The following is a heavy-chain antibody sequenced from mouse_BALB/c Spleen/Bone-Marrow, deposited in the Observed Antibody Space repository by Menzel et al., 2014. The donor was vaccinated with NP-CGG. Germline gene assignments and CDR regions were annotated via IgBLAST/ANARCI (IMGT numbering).Heavy chain of an antibody. J-gene: IGHJ3*01. CDR1: GYTFTSYW. V-gene: IGHV1S41*01. Sequence: DLVKPGASVKLSCKASGYTFTSYWINWIKQRPGQGLEWIGRIAPGSGSTYYNEMFKGKATLTVDTSSSTAYIQLSSPSSEDSAVYFCARGDDYDPFAYWGQGTLVTVSA. CDR2: IAPGSGST. D-gene: IGHD2-4*01. CDR3: ARGDDYDPFAY.